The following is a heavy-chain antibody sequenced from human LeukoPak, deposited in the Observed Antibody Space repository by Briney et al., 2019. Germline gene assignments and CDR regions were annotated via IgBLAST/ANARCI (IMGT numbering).Heavy chain of an antibody. J-gene: IGHJ4*02. Sequence: GGSLRLSCVASGFTFSSFAMNWVRQAPGKGLEWVSVISNSGGSTYYADSVKGRFTISRDNSKNTLYLQMNSLRADDTAVYFCARDTRGNHYAPDYWGQGTLVTVSS. CDR1: GFTFSSFA. CDR3: ARDTRGNHYAPDY. D-gene: IGHD1-26*01. V-gene: IGHV3-23*01. CDR2: ISNSGGST.